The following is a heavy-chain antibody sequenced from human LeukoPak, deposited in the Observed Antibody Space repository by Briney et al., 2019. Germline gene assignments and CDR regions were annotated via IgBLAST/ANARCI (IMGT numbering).Heavy chain of an antibody. Sequence: GASVTVSCKASGCTFTINGITWVRQAPGQGLEWMGAIISNSGTANYAQKFQVRLTITADKSTNTVYMELTSLKSEDTAVYFCARASAYDPPPPPKYYMDVWGKGTTVIVSS. CDR2: IISNSGTA. V-gene: IGHV1-69*06. D-gene: IGHD5-12*01. J-gene: IGHJ6*03. CDR1: GCTFTING. CDR3: ARASAYDPPPPPKYYMDV.